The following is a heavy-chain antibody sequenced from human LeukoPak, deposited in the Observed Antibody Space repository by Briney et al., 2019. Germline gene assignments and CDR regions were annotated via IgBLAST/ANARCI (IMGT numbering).Heavy chain of an antibody. Sequence: SETLSLTCTVSGVSISSYYWSWIRQPPGEGLEWIGYIYYSGSTNYSPSLKSRLTISVDTSKNQFSLKLSSVTAADTAVYYCARVDYDILTGYLNWFDPWGQGTLVTVSS. CDR2: IYYSGST. CDR3: ARVDYDILTGYLNWFDP. V-gene: IGHV4-59*01. CDR1: GVSISSYY. D-gene: IGHD3-9*01. J-gene: IGHJ5*02.